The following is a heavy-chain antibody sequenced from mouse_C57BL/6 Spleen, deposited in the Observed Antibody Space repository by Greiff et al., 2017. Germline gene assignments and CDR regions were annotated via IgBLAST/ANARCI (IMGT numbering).Heavy chain of an antibody. Sequence: EVNVVESGGGLVQPGGSLKLSCAASGFTFSDYGMAWVRQAPRKGPEWVAFISNLAYSIYYADTVTGRFTISRENAKNTLYLEMSSLRSEDTAMYYCARLTGSSYWYFDVWGTGTTVTVSS. D-gene: IGHD1-1*01. CDR2: ISNLAYSI. CDR1: GFTFSDYG. J-gene: IGHJ1*03. CDR3: ARLTGSSYWYFDV. V-gene: IGHV5-15*01.